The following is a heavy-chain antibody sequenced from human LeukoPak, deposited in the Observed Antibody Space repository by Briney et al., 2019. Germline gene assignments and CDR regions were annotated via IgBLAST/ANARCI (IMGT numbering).Heavy chain of an antibody. Sequence: SETLSLTCTVSGGSISSYYWSWIRQPPGKGLERIGDIYYSGSTNYNPSLKSRVTISVDTSKNQFSLKLSSVTAADTAVYYCARGYSYGSSYYFDYWARGTLVTVSS. CDR1: GGSISSYY. D-gene: IGHD5-18*01. J-gene: IGHJ4*02. V-gene: IGHV4-59*01. CDR3: ARGYSYGSSYYFDY. CDR2: IYYSGST.